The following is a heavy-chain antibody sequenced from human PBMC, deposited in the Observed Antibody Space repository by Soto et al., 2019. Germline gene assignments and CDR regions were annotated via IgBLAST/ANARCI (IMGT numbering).Heavy chain of an antibody. D-gene: IGHD6-13*01. CDR1: GYTFTSYY. J-gene: IGHJ3*02. CDR2: INPSGGST. V-gene: IGHV1-46*03. CDR3: ARSSRDSWRDHDAFDI. Sequence: ASVKVSCKASGYTFTSYYMHWVRQAPGQGLEWMGIINPSGGSTSYAQKFQGRVTMTRDTSTSTVYMELSSLRSEDTAVYYCARSSRDSWRDHDAFDIWGQGTMVTVSS.